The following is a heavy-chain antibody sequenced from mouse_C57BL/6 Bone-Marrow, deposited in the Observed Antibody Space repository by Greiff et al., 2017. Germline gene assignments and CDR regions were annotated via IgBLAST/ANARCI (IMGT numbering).Heavy chain of an antibody. J-gene: IGHJ3*01. CDR3: ASLYYGYDGAY. V-gene: IGHV6-6*01. D-gene: IGHD2-2*01. Sequence: DVMLVESGGGLVQPGGSMKLSCAASGFTFSDAWMDWVRQSPEKGLEWVAEFRNKANNHATYYAESVKGRFTMSRDDSKSSVYLQMNSLRAEDTGIYYCASLYYGYDGAYWGQGTLVTVSA. CDR1: GFTFSDAW. CDR2: FRNKANNHAT.